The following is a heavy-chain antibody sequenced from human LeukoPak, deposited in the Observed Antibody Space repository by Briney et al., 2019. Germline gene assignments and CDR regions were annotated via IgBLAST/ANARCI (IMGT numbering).Heavy chain of an antibody. CDR3: ARRRSSTLIDY. Sequence: PGESLKISCKGFGYSFSSYWIAWVREMPGKGLGWIGIIYPGDSDTTYSPSSQGQVTISTDKSISTAYLQWNSLKASDTAMYFCARRRSSTLIDYWGQGTLVTVSS. CDR2: IYPGDSDT. CDR1: GYSFSSYW. J-gene: IGHJ4*02. D-gene: IGHD3-10*01. V-gene: IGHV5-51*01.